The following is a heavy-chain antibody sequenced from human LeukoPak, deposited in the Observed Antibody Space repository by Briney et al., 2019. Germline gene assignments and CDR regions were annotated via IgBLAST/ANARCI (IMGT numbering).Heavy chain of an antibody. CDR3: ARELPPVVNFYFDS. V-gene: IGHV3-33*01. J-gene: IGHJ4*02. CDR2: IWYDGSDK. Sequence: GGSLRLSCEASGFTFSSYGMHWVRQAPGKGLEWVAVIWYDGSDKYYADSVKGRFSIYRDNSKNTLYLQMNSLRAEDTAVYYCARELPPVVNFYFDSWGQGTLVTVSS. D-gene: IGHD3-22*01. CDR1: GFTFSSYG.